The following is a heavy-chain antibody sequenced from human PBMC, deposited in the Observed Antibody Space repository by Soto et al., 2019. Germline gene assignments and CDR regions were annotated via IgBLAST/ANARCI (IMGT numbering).Heavy chain of an antibody. V-gene: IGHV5-51*01. CDR1: GNRFTNYL. CDR3: ARQGFTYAYAY. Sequence: GESLQISWRVSGNRFTNYLIAWMRQMPGKGLEWMGIIYPSDSDTRYSPSFQGQVTISADKSISTAYLQWSSLRASDTAMYYCARQGFTYAYAYWGQATQVTVSS. J-gene: IGHJ4*02. CDR2: IYPSDSDT. D-gene: IGHD3-16*01.